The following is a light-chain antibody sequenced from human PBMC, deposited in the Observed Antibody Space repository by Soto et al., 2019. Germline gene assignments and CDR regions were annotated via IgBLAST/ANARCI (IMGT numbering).Light chain of an antibody. CDR2: GAS. CDR1: QSVGSN. CDR3: QHYNNWPPWT. Sequence: EIVMTQSPATLSVSPGDRATFSCRASQSVGSNLAWYQQRPGQAPRLLIYGASIRATGIPARFSGSGSGTEFTLTISTLQSEDFAIYYCQHYNNWPPWTFGQGTKVDIK. V-gene: IGKV3-15*01. J-gene: IGKJ1*01.